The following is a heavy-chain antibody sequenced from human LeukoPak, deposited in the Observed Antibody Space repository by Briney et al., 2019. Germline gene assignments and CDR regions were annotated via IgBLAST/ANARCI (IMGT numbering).Heavy chain of an antibody. Sequence: ASVTVSCKASGYTFTGHYMHWVRQAPGQGLEWMGWINPNSGGTKYAQKFQGRVTLTRDTSISTAYMELSRLRCDDTAVYYCARVLRYVFWSAYYFAYWGQGTLVTVSS. CDR1: GYTFTGHY. CDR3: ARVLRYVFWSAYYFAY. J-gene: IGHJ4*02. CDR2: INPNSGGT. V-gene: IGHV1-2*02. D-gene: IGHD3-3*01.